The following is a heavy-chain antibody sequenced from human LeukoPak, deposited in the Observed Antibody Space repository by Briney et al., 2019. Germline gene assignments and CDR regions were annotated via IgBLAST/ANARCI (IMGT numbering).Heavy chain of an antibody. CDR1: GYTFTSYD. J-gene: IGHJ3*02. CDR3: ARGDNVVVPAASAFDI. V-gene: IGHV1-8*01. Sequence: GASVKVSCKASGYTFTSYDINWVRQATGQGLEWMGWMNPNSGNTGYAQKFQGRVTMTRNTSISTAYMELSSLRSEDTAVYYCARGDNVVVPAASAFDIWGQGTMVTVSS. D-gene: IGHD2-2*01. CDR2: MNPNSGNT.